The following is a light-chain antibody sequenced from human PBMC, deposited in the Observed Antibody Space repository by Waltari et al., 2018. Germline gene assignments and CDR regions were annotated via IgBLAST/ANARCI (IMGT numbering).Light chain of an antibody. V-gene: IGKV1-12*01. CDR3: QQFNAYPLT. J-gene: IGKJ4*01. CDR2: AAS. CDR1: QGISSW. Sequence: DIQMTQSPSSVSASVGDRVTITCRASQGISSWLAWYQKKPGQAPKLLIYAASTLQSGVPSRFSGSGSGTDFTLTISSLQPEDFATYFCQQFNAYPLTFGGGTKVEI.